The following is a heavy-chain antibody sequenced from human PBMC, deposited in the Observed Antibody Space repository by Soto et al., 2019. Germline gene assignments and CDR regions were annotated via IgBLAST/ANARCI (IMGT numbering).Heavy chain of an antibody. J-gene: IGHJ6*02. CDR2: IYYSGST. V-gene: IGHV4-31*03. Sequence: SETLSLTCTVSGGSISSGGYYWSWIRQHPGKGLEWIGYIYYSGSTYYKQSLKSRVTISVDTSKNQFSLKLSSVTAADTAVYYCARETMVRGVTDYYYYGMDVWGQGTTVTVSS. CDR1: GGSISSGGYY. CDR3: ARETMVRGVTDYYYYGMDV. D-gene: IGHD3-10*01.